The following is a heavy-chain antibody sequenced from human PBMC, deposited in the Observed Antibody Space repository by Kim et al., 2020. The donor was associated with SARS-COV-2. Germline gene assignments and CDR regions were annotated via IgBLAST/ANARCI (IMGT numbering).Heavy chain of an antibody. CDR2: T. Sequence: TFYADSVKGRFTISRDNSKNTLYLQMNSLTAEDTAVYYCARSYGDYYFDYWGQGTLVTVSS. CDR3: ARSYGDYYFDY. D-gene: IGHD4-17*01. V-gene: IGHV3-66*01. J-gene: IGHJ4*02.